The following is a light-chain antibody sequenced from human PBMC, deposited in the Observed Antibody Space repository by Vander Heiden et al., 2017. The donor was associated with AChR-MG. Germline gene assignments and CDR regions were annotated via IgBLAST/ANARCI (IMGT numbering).Light chain of an antibody. J-gene: IGKJ5*01. CDR2: GAS. Sequence: EIVLTQSPGTLSLSPGERATLSCRASQSVTSGYLAWYQHKPGQAPRLLIYGASSRATGIPDRFSGSGSVTDFTLIISRLEPEDFAVYYCQQYGGSGSTFGQGTRLEIK. CDR1: QSVTSGY. CDR3: QQYGGSGST. V-gene: IGKV3-20*01.